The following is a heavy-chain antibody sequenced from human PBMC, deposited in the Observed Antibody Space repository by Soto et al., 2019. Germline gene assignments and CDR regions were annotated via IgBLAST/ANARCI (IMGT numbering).Heavy chain of an antibody. CDR2: IGWNSGSI. V-gene: IGHV3-9*01. CDR3: AKDHYDILSGYRGPIGDFDY. Sequence: EVQLVESGGGVVQPGRSLRLSCAASGFTFDDYAMHWVRQAPGKGLEWVSGIGWNSGSIGYADSVKGRFTISRDNAKNSLYLQMNSVSAEDTGVYYCAKDHYDILSGYRGPIGDFDYWGQGTLVTVSS. J-gene: IGHJ4*02. D-gene: IGHD3-9*01. CDR1: GFTFDDYA.